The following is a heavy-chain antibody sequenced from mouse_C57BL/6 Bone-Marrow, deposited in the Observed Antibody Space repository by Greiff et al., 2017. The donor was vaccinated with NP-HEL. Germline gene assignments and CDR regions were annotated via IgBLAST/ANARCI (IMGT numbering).Heavy chain of an antibody. D-gene: IGHD1-1*01. CDR2: IDPENGDT. V-gene: IGHV14-4*01. CDR1: GFNIKDDY. J-gene: IGHJ4*01. CDR3: TPITTVVATGAMDY. Sequence: VHVKQSGAELVRPGASVKLSCTASGFNIKDDYMHWVKQRPEQGLEWIGWIDPENGDTEYASKFQGKATITADTSSNTAYLQLSSLTSEDTAVDYCTPITTVVATGAMDYWGQGTSVTVSS.